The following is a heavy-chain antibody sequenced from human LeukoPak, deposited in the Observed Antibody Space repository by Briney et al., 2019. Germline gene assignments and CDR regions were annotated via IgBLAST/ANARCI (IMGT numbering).Heavy chain of an antibody. CDR3: AADGTD. CDR2: IIPRLGTT. J-gene: IGHJ4*02. CDR1: GGTFNSYA. Sequence: SVKVSCKASGGTFNSYAINWVRQAPGQGLEWMGGIIPRLGTTKYIEKFQGRITITTDESTTTAYMELTSLRPEDTAVYYCAADGTDWGQGTLVTVSS. V-gene: IGHV1-69*05.